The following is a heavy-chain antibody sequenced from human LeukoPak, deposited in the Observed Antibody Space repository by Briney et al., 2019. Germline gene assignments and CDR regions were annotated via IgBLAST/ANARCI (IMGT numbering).Heavy chain of an antibody. V-gene: IGHV3-33*01. D-gene: IGHD2-8*02. J-gene: IGHJ4*02. CDR3: ARALSTGGRTDY. CDR2: INYDGSNK. CDR1: GFTFSSYG. Sequence: PGRSLRLSCAASGFTFSSYGMHWVRQAPGNGLEWVAVINYDGSNKYYADSVKGRFTISRDNSKNTLYLQMNSLRVEDTAVFYCARALSTGGRTDYWGQGTLVTVSS.